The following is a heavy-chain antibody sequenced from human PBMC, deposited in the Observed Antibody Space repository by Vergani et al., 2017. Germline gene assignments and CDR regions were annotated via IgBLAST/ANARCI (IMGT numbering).Heavy chain of an antibody. CDR1: GGSFSGYY. J-gene: IGHJ4*02. CDR2: INHSGST. CDR3: ARGDQWLADY. Sequence: QVQLQQWGAGLLKPSETLSLTCAVYGGSFSGYYWSWIRQPPGKGLEWIGEINHSGSTNYNPSLKSRVTISVDTSKNQFSLKLSSVTAADTAVYYCARGDQWLADYWGQGTLVTVSS. D-gene: IGHD6-19*01. V-gene: IGHV4-34*01.